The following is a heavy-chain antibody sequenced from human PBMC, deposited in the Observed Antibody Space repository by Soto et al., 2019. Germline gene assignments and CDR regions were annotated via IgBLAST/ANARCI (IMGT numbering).Heavy chain of an antibody. J-gene: IGHJ4*02. CDR1: GFTFSTYG. CDR2: ISYDGSKK. V-gene: IGHV3-30*03. Sequence: QVQLVESGGGVVQPGRSLRLSCAASGFTFSTYGMHWVRQAPGKGLEWVAVISYDGSKKDYADSVKGRFTISRDNAKNSLYLQMNSLRAEDTAVYYCARAPRSGFLEWLSHPFDYWGQGTLVTVSS. CDR3: ARAPRSGFLEWLSHPFDY. D-gene: IGHD3-3*01.